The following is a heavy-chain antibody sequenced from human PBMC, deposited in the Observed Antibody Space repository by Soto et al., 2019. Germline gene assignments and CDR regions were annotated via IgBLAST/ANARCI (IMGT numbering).Heavy chain of an antibody. D-gene: IGHD2-15*01. V-gene: IGHV3-30*03. Sequence: QVQLVESGGGVVQPGRSLRLSCAASGFTFSSYGMHWVRQAPGKGLEWVAVISYDGSNKYYADSVKGRFTISRDNSKNTLYLQMNSLRAEDTAVYYCVGGGSYYYYGMDVWGQGTTVTVSS. CDR2: ISYDGSNK. CDR3: VGGGSYYYYGMDV. CDR1: GFTFSSYG. J-gene: IGHJ6*02.